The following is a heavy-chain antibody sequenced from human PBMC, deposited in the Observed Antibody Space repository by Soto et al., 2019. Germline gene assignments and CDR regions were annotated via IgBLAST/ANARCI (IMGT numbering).Heavy chain of an antibody. CDR2: IKTKADGGTT. CDR1: GFIISNAW. D-gene: IGHD2-15*01. J-gene: IGHJ6*02. V-gene: IGHV3-15*07. Sequence: EVQLVESGGGLVKPGGALRPSCAASGFIISNAWMNWVRQAPGKGLEWVGRIKTKADGGTTDYAAPVKGRFTISRDDSKNTLYLQMNSLKTDDTAVYYCTTGSVAGVWGQGTTVTVSS. CDR3: TTGSVAGV.